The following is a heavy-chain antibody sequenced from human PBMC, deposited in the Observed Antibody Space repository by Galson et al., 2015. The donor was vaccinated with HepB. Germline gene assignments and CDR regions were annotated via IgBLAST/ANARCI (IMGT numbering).Heavy chain of an antibody. J-gene: IGHJ3*02. D-gene: IGHD6-13*01. V-gene: IGHV5-51*01. CDR3: ARQRGSWYTDVFDI. CDR2: IYPPDSDT. Sequence: QSGAEVKKPGEFLKISCQGSGYKFTSHWIGWVRQMPGKGLEWMAIIYPPDSDTRYSPSFQGQVTISVDRSISTAYLQWSRLKASDTAMYYCARQRGSWYTDVFDIWGQGTMVTVSS. CDR1: GYKFTSHW.